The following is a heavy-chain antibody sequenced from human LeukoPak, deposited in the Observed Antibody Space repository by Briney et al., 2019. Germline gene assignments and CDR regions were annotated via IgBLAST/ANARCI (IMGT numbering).Heavy chain of an antibody. CDR1: GGTFSSYA. Sequence: SVNVSCKASGGTFSSYAISWVRQAPGQGLEWMGGIIPIFGTANYAQKFQGRVTITTDESTSTAYMELSSLRSEDTAVYYCARAQGQYPDAFDIWGQGTMVTVSS. CDR2: IIPIFGTA. CDR3: ARAQGQYPDAFDI. J-gene: IGHJ3*02. V-gene: IGHV1-69*05. D-gene: IGHD2-2*01.